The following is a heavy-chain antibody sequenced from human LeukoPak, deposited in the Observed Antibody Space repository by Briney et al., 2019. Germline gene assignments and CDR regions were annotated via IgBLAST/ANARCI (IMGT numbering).Heavy chain of an antibody. CDR2: IYYSGST. J-gene: IGHJ2*01. Sequence: SETLSLTCTVSGGSISSYYWSWIRQPPGKGLEWIGYIYYSGSTNYNPSLKSRVTISVDTSKNQFSLKLSSVTAADTAVYYCARGPNYSSSWYWYFDLWGRGTLVTVSS. CDR3: ARGPNYSSSWYWYFDL. CDR1: GGSISSYY. V-gene: IGHV4-59*01. D-gene: IGHD6-13*01.